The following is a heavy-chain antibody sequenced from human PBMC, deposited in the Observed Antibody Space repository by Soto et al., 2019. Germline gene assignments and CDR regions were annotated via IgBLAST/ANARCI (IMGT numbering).Heavy chain of an antibody. J-gene: IGHJ4*01. V-gene: IGHV3-23*01. D-gene: IGHD3-16*02. CDR3: AKDAATYDYIWGSYRPDYFAY. Sequence: GGSLSLSCAASGFTFGSYAMSWVRQAPGKGLEWVSAISGSGGSTYYADSVKGRFTISRDNSKNTLYLQMNSLRAEDTAVYYCAKDAATYDYIWGSYRPDYFAYWGQGTLVTVSS. CDR1: GFTFGSYA. CDR2: ISGSGGST.